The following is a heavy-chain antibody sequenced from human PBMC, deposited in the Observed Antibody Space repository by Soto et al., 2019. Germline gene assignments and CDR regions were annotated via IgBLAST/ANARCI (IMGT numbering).Heavy chain of an antibody. Sequence: ASVKVSCKASGYTFTNYGIRWLRQAPGQGLEWMGWISPYNGNTAYAQDLQGRVTMTTDTFTTTAYMELSSLRSEDTVVYYCARVVVGATNNSFDPWGQGTLVTVSS. J-gene: IGHJ5*02. V-gene: IGHV1-18*01. CDR2: ISPYNGNT. D-gene: IGHD2-15*01. CDR3: ARVVVGATNNSFDP. CDR1: GYTFTNYG.